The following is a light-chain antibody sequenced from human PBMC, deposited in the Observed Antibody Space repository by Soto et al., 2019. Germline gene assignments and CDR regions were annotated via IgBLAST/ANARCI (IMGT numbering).Light chain of an antibody. J-gene: IGKJ1*01. V-gene: IGKV3-15*01. CDR1: QSLSIS. CDR3: QQYNNWPRT. CDR2: NAF. Sequence: EIVLTQSPATLSVSPGERATLSCRASQSLSISLAWYQQKPGQAPRLLIYNAFTRATGVPARFSGSGSGTEFTLTISSLQSEDFAVYYCQQYNNWPRTFGQGTKVDIK.